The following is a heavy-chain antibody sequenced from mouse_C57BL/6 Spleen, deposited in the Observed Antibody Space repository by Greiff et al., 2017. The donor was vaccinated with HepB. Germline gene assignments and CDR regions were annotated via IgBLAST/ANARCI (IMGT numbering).Heavy chain of an antibody. CDR1: GFSLTSYA. CDR2: IWTGGGT. J-gene: IGHJ4*01. V-gene: IGHV2-9-1*01. D-gene: IGHD2-3*01. CDR3: ASTYDGYYDAMDY. Sequence: VNVVESGPGLVAPSQSLSITCTVSGFSLTSYAISWVRQPPGKGLEWLGVIWTGGGTNYNSALKSRLSISKDNSKSQVFLKMNSLQTDDTARYYCASTYDGYYDAMDYWGQGTSVTVSS.